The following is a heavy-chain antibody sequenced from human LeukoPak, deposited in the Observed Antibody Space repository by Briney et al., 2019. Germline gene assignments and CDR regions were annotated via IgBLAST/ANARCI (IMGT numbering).Heavy chain of an antibody. J-gene: IGHJ4*02. CDR3: ARALGITMLLIREYYFDY. Sequence: ASVKVSCKASGYTFTGYYMHWVRQAPGQGLEWMGWINPNSGGKNYAQKFQGRVTMTRDTSISTASMEMSRLSSDATAVYYCARALGITMLLIREYYFDYWGQGTLVTVSS. CDR1: GYTFTGYY. CDR2: INPNSGGK. D-gene: IGHD3-10*01. V-gene: IGHV1-2*02.